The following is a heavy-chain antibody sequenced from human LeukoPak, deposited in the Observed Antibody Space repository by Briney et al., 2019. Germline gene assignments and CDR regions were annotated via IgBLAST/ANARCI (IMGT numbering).Heavy chain of an antibody. CDR3: AKDISYRGSGFNY. D-gene: IGHD2-15*01. Sequence: GRSLRLSCAASGFTFDDYAMHWVRQAPGKGLEWASGISWNSGSIGYADSVKGRFTISRDNAKNSLYLQMNSLRAEDTALYYCAKDISYRGSGFNYWGQGTLVTVSS. CDR2: ISWNSGSI. CDR1: GFTFDDYA. V-gene: IGHV3-9*01. J-gene: IGHJ4*02.